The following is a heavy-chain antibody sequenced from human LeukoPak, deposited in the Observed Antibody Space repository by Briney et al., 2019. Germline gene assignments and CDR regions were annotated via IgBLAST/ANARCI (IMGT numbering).Heavy chain of an antibody. CDR1: GYTFTGYY. CDR3: ARDAPLSYGGNSYDAFDI. D-gene: IGHD4-23*01. CDR2: INPNSGGT. V-gene: IGHV1-2*02. J-gene: IGHJ3*02. Sequence: ASVKVSCKASGYTFTGYYMHWVRQAPGQGLEWMGWINPNSGGTNYAQKFQGRVTMTRDTSISTAYMELSRLRSDDTAVYYCARDAPLSYGGNSYDAFDIWGQGTMVTVSS.